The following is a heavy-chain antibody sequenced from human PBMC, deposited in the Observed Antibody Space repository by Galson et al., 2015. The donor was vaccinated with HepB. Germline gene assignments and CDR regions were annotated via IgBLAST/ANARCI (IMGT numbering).Heavy chain of an antibody. J-gene: IGHJ4*02. Sequence: SLRLSCAASGFTFSGYSMNWVRQAPGKGLERVSSISSGSSYIYYADSVKGRFTVSRDNARNSLYLQMNSLRAEDTAVYYCAKDNQAGDYDYVWGSFRYASDNWGQGTLVTVSS. CDR2: ISSGSSYI. CDR1: GFTFSGYS. CDR3: AKDNQAGDYDYVWGSFRYASDN. D-gene: IGHD3-16*02. V-gene: IGHV3-21*01.